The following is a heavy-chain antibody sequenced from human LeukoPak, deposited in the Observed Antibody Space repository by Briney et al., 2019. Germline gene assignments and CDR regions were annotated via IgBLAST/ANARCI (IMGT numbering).Heavy chain of an antibody. CDR2: ISWNSGSI. CDR3: AKSNYYDSSGSGYYFDY. CDR1: GFTFDDYA. D-gene: IGHD3-22*01. J-gene: IGHJ4*02. Sequence: QSGGSLRLPYAASGFTFDDYAMHWVRQAPGKGLEWVSGISWNSGSIGYADSVKGRFTISRDNAKNSLYLQMNSLRAEDTALYYCAKSNYYDSSGSGYYFDYWGQGTLVTVSS. V-gene: IGHV3-9*01.